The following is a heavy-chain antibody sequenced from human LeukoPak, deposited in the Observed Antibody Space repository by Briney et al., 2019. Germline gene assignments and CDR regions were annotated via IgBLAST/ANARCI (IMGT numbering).Heavy chain of an antibody. CDR1: GGSISSGGYS. CDR3: AREVGGDFDALDY. Sequence: SETLSLTCAVSGGSISSGGYSWSWIRQPPGKGLQWIGEIFHSGSTNYNPSLKSRATISVDNSKNQLSPTLTSVTAADTAVYYCAREVGGDFDALDYWGQGTLVTVSS. V-gene: IGHV4-30-2*01. D-gene: IGHD4-17*01. J-gene: IGHJ4*02. CDR2: IFHSGST.